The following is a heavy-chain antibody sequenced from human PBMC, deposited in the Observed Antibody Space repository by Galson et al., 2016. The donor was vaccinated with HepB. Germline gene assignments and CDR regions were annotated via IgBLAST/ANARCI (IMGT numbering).Heavy chain of an antibody. CDR1: GYSFIGYY. CDR2: INPNSGDT. V-gene: IGHV1-2*05. D-gene: IGHD5-12*01. Sequence: SVKVSCKASGYSFIGYYIHWVRQAPGQGLEWMGRINPNSGDTNYAQKFQGRVTLTRDTSISTAHMELSRLRSDDTVIYYCARGGYSGSGIDHFYYYGMDVWGQGTTVTVSS. CDR3: ARGGYSGSGIDHFYYYGMDV. J-gene: IGHJ6*02.